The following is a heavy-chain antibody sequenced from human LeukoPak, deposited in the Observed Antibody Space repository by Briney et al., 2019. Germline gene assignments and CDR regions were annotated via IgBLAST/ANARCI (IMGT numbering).Heavy chain of an antibody. CDR3: ARELWFVNAPGSWFDP. V-gene: IGHV4-39*07. CDR2: IYYSGST. Sequence: SETRSPTCTVSGGSITSSSYYWGWIRQPPGKGLEWTGRIYYSGSTYYNPSLKSRGTISLDTSKNQSSLRLTSMTAASTAVYYCARELWFVNAPGSWFDPWGQGTLVTVSS. CDR1: GGSITSSSYY. D-gene: IGHD3-10*01. J-gene: IGHJ5*02.